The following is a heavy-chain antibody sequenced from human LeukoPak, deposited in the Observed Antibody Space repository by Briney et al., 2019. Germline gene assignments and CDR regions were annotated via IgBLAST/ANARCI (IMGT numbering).Heavy chain of an antibody. V-gene: IGHV4-38-2*01. CDR3: ARTPKNSGYSSGWYAPCPIYYFDY. D-gene: IGHD6-19*01. CDR2: IYYSGST. J-gene: IGHJ4*02. Sequence: PSETLSLTCAVSGYSISSGYYWGWIRQPPGKGLEWIGSIYYSGSTYYNPSLKSRVTISVDTSKNQFSLKLSSVTAADTAVYYCARTPKNSGYSSGWYAPCPIYYFDYWGQGTLVTVSS. CDR1: GYSISSGYY.